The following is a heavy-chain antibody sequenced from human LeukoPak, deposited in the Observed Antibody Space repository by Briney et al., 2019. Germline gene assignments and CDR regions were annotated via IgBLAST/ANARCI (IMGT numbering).Heavy chain of an antibody. CDR1: GFTFSSYS. J-gene: IGHJ6*03. CDR2: IYYSGST. Sequence: GSLRLSCAASGFTFSSYSMNWVRQPPGKGLERIGSIYYSGSTYYNPSLKSRVTISVDTSKNQFSLKLSSVTAADTAVYYCARVGAGYSSSWYVWSSIHYYYYYMDVWGKGTTVTVSS. D-gene: IGHD6-13*01. V-gene: IGHV4-39*07. CDR3: ARVGAGYSSSWYVWSSIHYYYYYMDV.